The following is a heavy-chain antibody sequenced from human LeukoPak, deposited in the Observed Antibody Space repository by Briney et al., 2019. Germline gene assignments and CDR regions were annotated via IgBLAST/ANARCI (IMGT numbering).Heavy chain of an antibody. CDR1: GYTLTELS. CDR3: ATSLSAGAFDI. V-gene: IGHV1-24*01. D-gene: IGHD5/OR15-5a*01. J-gene: IGHJ3*02. CDR2: FDPEDGET. Sequence: ASVTVSFKVSGYTLTELSMHWVRQAPGKGLEWMGGFDPEDGETIYAQKFQGRVTMTEDTSTDTAYMELSSLRSEDTAVYYCATSLSAGAFDIWGQGTMVTVSS.